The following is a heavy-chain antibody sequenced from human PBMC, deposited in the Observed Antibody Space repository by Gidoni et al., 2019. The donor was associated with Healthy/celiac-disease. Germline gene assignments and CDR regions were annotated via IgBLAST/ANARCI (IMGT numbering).Heavy chain of an antibody. D-gene: IGHD6-19*01. CDR1: GVTLSSYG. V-gene: IGHV3-30*18. J-gene: IGHJ4*02. Sequence: QVQLVESGGGGVQPGRSLRLSCAASGVTLSSYGMHWVRRAPGKGLGWVAVISHDGSNKYYADSVKGRFTISRDNSKNTLYLQMNSLRAEDTAVYYCAKDGRIAVAGTIDYWGQGTLVTVSS. CDR3: AKDGRIAVAGTIDY. CDR2: ISHDGSNK.